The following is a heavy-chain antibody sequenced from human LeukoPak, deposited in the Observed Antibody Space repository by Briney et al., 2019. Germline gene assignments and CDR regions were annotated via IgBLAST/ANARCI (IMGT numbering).Heavy chain of an antibody. V-gene: IGHV3-21*01. CDR2: ISSSSYI. CDR3: AREIAMGYCSSTSCPGDY. CDR1: GFTFSSYS. J-gene: IGHJ4*02. D-gene: IGHD2-2*01. Sequence: GGSLRLSCAASGFTFSSYSINWVRQAPGKGLEWVSSISSSSYIYYADSVKGRFTISRDNAKNSLYLQMNSLRAEDTAVYYCAREIAMGYCSSTSCPGDYWGQGTLVTVSS.